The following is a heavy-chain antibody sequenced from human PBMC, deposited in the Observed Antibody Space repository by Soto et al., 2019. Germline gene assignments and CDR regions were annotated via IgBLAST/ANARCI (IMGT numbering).Heavy chain of an antibody. Sequence: SETLSLTCTVSGGSISSGGYYWSWIRQHPVKGLEWIGYIYYSGSTYYSPSLKSRVTISVDTSKNQFSLKLSSVTAADTAVYYCARDGYSYGYYYGMDVWGQGTTVTV. CDR2: IYYSGST. CDR1: GGSISSGGYY. V-gene: IGHV4-31*03. CDR3: ARDGYSYGYYYGMDV. J-gene: IGHJ6*02. D-gene: IGHD5-18*01.